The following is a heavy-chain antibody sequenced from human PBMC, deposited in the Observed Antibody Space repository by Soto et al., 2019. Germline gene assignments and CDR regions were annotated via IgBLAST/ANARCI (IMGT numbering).Heavy chain of an antibody. Sequence: PSETLSLTCTVSGGSISSYYWSWIRQPPGKGLGWIGYIYYSGSANYNPSLKSRVTISVDTSKNQFSLKLSSVTAADTAVYYCARHITIFGVVPPRYYYYMDVWGKETTVTVSS. CDR2: IYYSGSA. J-gene: IGHJ6*03. CDR3: ARHITIFGVVPPRYYYYMDV. CDR1: GGSISSYY. V-gene: IGHV4-59*08. D-gene: IGHD3-3*01.